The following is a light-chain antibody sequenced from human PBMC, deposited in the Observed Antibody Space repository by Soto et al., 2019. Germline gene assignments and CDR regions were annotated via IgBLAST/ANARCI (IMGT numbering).Light chain of an antibody. V-gene: IGKV1-39*01. CDR3: QQSYSTPST. Sequence: DIQLIQSPSSLSASVGDRVTITCRANEKMTRYLNWYQQKPGKAPKLLIYAASNLQSGVPSRFSGSGSGADFILTISSLQPEDSATYYCQQSYSTPSTFGQGTKVEVK. CDR1: EKMTRY. CDR2: AAS. J-gene: IGKJ1*01.